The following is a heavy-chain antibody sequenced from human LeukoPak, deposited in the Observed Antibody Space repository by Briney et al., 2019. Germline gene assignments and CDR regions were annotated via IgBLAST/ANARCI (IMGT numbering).Heavy chain of an antibody. CDR3: ARGALDFDY. CDR1: GFTFSSYS. CDR2: ISSSSSTI. J-gene: IGHJ4*02. Sequence: GGSLRLSCAASGFTFSSYSMNWVRQAPGKGLECLSYISSSSSTIYYADSVKGRFTISRDNAKNSLYLHMNSLKDEDTAVYYCARGALDFDYWGQGTLVTVSS. V-gene: IGHV3-48*02.